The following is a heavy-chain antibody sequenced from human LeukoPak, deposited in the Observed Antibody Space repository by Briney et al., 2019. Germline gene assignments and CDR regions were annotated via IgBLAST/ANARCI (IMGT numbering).Heavy chain of an antibody. CDR2: INHSGST. CDR1: GGPFSGYY. CDR3: ARANALAGNFDY. J-gene: IGHJ4*02. Sequence: SETLSLTCAAYGGPFSGYYWSGIRQPPGKGLKWIGEINHSGSTNYNPSLKSRVTISVDTSKNQFSLKLSSVTAADTAVYYCARANALAGNFDYWGQGTLVTVSS. V-gene: IGHV4-34*01. D-gene: IGHD6-19*01.